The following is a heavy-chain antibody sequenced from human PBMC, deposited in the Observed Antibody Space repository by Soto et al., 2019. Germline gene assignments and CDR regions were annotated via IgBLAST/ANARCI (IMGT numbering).Heavy chain of an antibody. V-gene: IGHV3-30*18. CDR3: AKVRYSSSWYVDYYYGMDV. Sequence: GGSLRLSCAASGFTFSSYGMHWVRQAPGKGLEWVAVISYDGSNKYYADSVKGRFTISRDNSKDTLYLQMNSLRAEDTAVYYCAKVRYSSSWYVDYYYGMDVWGQGTTVTVSS. J-gene: IGHJ6*02. CDR1: GFTFSSYG. D-gene: IGHD6-13*01. CDR2: ISYDGSNK.